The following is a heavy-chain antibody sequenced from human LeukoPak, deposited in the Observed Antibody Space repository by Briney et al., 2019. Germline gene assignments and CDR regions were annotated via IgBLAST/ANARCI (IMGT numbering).Heavy chain of an antibody. J-gene: IGHJ4*02. CDR3: ANLWLDFDY. CDR2: INPSGGST. CDR1: GGTFSSYA. D-gene: IGHD6-19*01. Sequence: ASVKVSCKASGGTFSSYAISWVRQAPGQGLEWMGIINPSGGSTSYAQKFQGRVTMTRDTSTSTVYMELSSLRSEDTAVYYCANLWLDFDYWGQGTLVTVSS. V-gene: IGHV1-46*01.